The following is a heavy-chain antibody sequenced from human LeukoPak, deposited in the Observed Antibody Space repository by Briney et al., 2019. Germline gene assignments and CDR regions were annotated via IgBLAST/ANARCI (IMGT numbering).Heavy chain of an antibody. Sequence: SQTLSLTCASSGDSVSIDSTAWSWVRQSPSRGLEWLGRTYYRSKWYNDYAVSVKSRITIKPETSKNQFSLQLNSVTPADTAVYYCARAPGYSRSWCDFDFWGQGTLVTVSS. CDR2: TYYRSKWYN. J-gene: IGHJ4*02. CDR3: ARAPGYSRSWCDFDF. V-gene: IGHV6-1*01. D-gene: IGHD6-13*01. CDR1: GDSVSIDSTA.